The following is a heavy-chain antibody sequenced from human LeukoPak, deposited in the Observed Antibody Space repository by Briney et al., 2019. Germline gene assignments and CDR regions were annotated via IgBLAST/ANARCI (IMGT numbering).Heavy chain of an antibody. CDR1: GFTFSSYA. V-gene: IGHV3-23*01. D-gene: IGHD3-10*01. CDR3: ARDPVNYGSYYIDF. J-gene: IGHJ4*02. CDR2: ISGSGGST. Sequence: GGSLRLSCAASGFTFSSYAMSWVRQAPGKGLEWVSAISGSGGSTYYADSVKGRFTISRANSKNTLYLQMNSLRAEDTAVYYCARDPVNYGSYYIDFWGQGTLVTVSS.